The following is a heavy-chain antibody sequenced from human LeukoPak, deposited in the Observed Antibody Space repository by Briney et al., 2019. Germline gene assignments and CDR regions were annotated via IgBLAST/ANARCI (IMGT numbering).Heavy chain of an antibody. J-gene: IGHJ6*03. CDR2: IYTSGST. CDR1: GGSISSYY. Sequence: SETLSLTCTVSGGSISSYYWSWIRQPAGKGLEWIGRIYTSGSTNYNPSLKSRVTMSVDTSKNQFSLELSSVTAADTAVYYCARGQTGYSSTDMDVWGKGTTVTVSS. V-gene: IGHV4-4*07. D-gene: IGHD6-19*01. CDR3: ARGQTGYSSTDMDV.